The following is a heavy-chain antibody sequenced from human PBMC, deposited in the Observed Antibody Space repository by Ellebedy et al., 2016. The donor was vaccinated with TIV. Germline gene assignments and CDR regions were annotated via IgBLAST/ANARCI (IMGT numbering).Heavy chain of an antibody. CDR2: ISSSSSFK. CDR1: AVTFSNFA. Sequence: PGGSLRLSCAASAVTFSNFAMNWVRQAPGKGLEWVSSISSSSSFKYYADSVKGRFTISRDNAKNSLYLQMNSLRAEDKAMYYCARTTSSDWFDYWGQGTLVTVSS. D-gene: IGHD6-19*01. CDR3: ARTTSSDWFDY. J-gene: IGHJ4*02. V-gene: IGHV3-21*01.